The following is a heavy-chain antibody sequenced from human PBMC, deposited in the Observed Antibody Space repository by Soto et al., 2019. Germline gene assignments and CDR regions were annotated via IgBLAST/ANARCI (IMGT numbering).Heavy chain of an antibody. V-gene: IGHV4-34*01. Sequence: SETLSLTCAVYGGSFSGYYWSWIRQPPGKGLEWIGEINHSGSTNYNPSLKSRVTISVDTSKNQFSLKLSSVTAADTAVYYCARGFWNPYYYGDSARGYFQHWGQGTLVTAPQ. CDR3: ARGFWNPYYYGDSARGYFQH. D-gene: IGHD4-17*01. CDR1: GGSFSGYY. J-gene: IGHJ1*01. CDR2: INHSGST.